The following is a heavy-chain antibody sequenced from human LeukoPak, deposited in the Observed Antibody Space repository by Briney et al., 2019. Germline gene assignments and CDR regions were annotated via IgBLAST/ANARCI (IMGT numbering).Heavy chain of an antibody. Sequence: GGSLRLSCAASGFSFSGYVMHWVRQAPGKGLEWMAFIRGDGTQQYYADSVEGRFIISRDNSKNTVYLQMNSLRAEDTAVYYCAKDNGGYAFDYWGQGTLVTVSS. CDR1: GFSFSGYV. D-gene: IGHD5-12*01. CDR2: IRGDGTQQ. CDR3: AKDNGGYAFDY. J-gene: IGHJ4*02. V-gene: IGHV3-30*02.